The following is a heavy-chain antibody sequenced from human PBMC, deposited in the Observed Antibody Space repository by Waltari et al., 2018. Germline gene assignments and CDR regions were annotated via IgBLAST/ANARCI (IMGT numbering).Heavy chain of an antibody. CDR3: ARGANDYGDYEYFQH. D-gene: IGHD4-17*01. CDR2: IIPSVGTA. J-gene: IGHJ1*01. V-gene: IGHV1-69*05. CDR1: GGTFSSYA. Sequence: QVQLVQSGAEVKKPGSSVKVSCKASGGTFSSYAISWVRQAPGQGLEWMGGIIPSVGTANYAQKFQGRVTITTDESTSTAYMELSSLRSEDTAVYYCARGANDYGDYEYFQHWGQGTLVTVSS.